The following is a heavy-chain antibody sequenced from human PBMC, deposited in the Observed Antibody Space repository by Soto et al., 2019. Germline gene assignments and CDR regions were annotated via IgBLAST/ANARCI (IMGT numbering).Heavy chain of an antibody. CDR3: ARVGCSASCFSDWFDP. CDR1: GFTFSDYY. D-gene: IGHD2-2*01. Sequence: QVHLVESGGGLVKPGGSLRLSCAASGFTFSDYYMHWIRQAPGKGLEWFSSISGSGDTIHYADSVQGRFTISRDNAKSSLYLQMSSLRAEDTAVYYCARVGCSASCFSDWFDPWGQGTLVTVSS. CDR2: ISGSGDTI. V-gene: IGHV3-11*01. J-gene: IGHJ5*02.